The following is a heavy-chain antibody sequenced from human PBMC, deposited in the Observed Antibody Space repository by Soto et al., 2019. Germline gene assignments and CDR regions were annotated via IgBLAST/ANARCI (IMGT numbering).Heavy chain of an antibody. D-gene: IGHD3-22*01. V-gene: IGHV3-30*18. CDR1: GFTFSSYG. Sequence: HGESLKISCAASGFTFSSYGMHWVRQAPGKGLEWVAVISYDGSNKYYADSVKGRFTISRDNSKNTLYLQMNSLRAEDTAVYYCAKVTFDGYWAYDAFDIWGQGTMVTVSS. CDR3: AKVTFDGYWAYDAFDI. J-gene: IGHJ3*02. CDR2: ISYDGSNK.